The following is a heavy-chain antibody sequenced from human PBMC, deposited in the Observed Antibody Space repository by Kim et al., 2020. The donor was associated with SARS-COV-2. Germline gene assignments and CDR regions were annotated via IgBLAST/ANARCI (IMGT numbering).Heavy chain of an antibody. J-gene: IGHJ4*02. D-gene: IGHD5-18*01. CDR3: AKSATAMVDTAYDY. Sequence: YADSGKGRFTISRENSKNTLYLKMNSLRAEDTAVYYCAKSATAMVDTAYDYWGQGTLVTVSS. V-gene: IGHV3-23*03.